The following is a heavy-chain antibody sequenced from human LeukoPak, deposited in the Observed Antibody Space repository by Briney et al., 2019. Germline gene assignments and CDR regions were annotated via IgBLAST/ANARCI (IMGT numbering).Heavy chain of an antibody. D-gene: IGHD3-3*01. CDR3: ATATGSRFLEWFGL. Sequence: ASVKVSCKASGYTFTSYAMHWVRQAPGQRLEWMGWINAGNGNTKYSQKFQGRVTITEDTSTDTAYMELSSLRSEDTAVYYCATATGSRFLEWFGLWGQGTLVTVSS. CDR2: INAGNGNT. J-gene: IGHJ5*02. CDR1: GYTFTSYA. V-gene: IGHV1-3*01.